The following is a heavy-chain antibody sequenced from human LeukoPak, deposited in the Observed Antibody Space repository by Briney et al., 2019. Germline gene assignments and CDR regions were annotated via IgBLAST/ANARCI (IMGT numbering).Heavy chain of an antibody. D-gene: IGHD1-26*01. J-gene: IGHJ4*02. CDR2: ISASGHAT. CDR1: GFTFSSYA. CDR3: AKWPEGATPKFHH. Sequence: GGSLRLSCAASGFTFSSYAMSWVRQAPGKGLEAPGKGLEWASTISASGHATYYPDSVRGRFTISRDNSKSTLNLQMDSLRAEDSALYYCAKWPEGATPKFHHWGQGTLVTVSS. V-gene: IGHV3-23*01.